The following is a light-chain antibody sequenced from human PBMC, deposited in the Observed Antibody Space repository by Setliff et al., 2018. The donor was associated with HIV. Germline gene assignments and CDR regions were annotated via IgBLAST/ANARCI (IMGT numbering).Light chain of an antibody. CDR3: SSYTSSSPLYV. J-gene: IGLJ1*01. CDR2: EVS. V-gene: IGLV2-14*01. CDR1: SSDVGGYNY. Sequence: QSALAQPASVSGSPGQSITISCTGTSSDVGGYNYVSWYQQHPGKAPKLMIYEVSNRPSGVPDRFSGSKSGNTASLTISGLQTEDEADYFCSSYTSSSPLYVFGTGTKV.